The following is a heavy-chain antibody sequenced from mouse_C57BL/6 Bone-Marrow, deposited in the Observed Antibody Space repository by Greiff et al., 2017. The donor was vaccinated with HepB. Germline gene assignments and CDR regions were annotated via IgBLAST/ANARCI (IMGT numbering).Heavy chain of an antibody. J-gene: IGHJ1*03. D-gene: IGHD1-1*01. CDR1: GFTFSSYG. V-gene: IGHV5-6*01. CDR2: ISSGGSYT. Sequence: EVQLVESGGDLVKPGGSLKLSCAASGFTFSSYGMSWVRQTPDKRLEWVATISSGGSYTYYPDSVKGRFTISSDNAKNTLYLQRSSLKSEDTAMYYGARQESYYYGSSHWYFDVWGTGTTVTVSS. CDR3: ARQESYYYGSSHWYFDV.